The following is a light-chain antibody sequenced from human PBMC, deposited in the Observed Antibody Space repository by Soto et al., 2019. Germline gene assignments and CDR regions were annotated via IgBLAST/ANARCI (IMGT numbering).Light chain of an antibody. Sequence: EIVLTQSPGTLSLSPGERATLSCRASQSISSNYFAWYQKKPGQAPRLLIFGASTRATGIPDRCSGRGSGTDFYLTISRLEPEDVAVYYCQQYGSSPLYRFGQGTKVEIK. CDR2: GAS. V-gene: IGKV3-20*01. CDR3: QQYGSSPLYR. CDR1: QSISSNY. J-gene: IGKJ2*03.